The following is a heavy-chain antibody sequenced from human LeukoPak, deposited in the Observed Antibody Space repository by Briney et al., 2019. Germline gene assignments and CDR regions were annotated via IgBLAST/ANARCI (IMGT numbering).Heavy chain of an antibody. V-gene: IGHV3-48*04. CDR2: ISYSSSTI. D-gene: IGHD2-21*01. J-gene: IGHJ6*03. Sequence: GGSLRLSCAASGFTFSSYTMNWVRQAPGKGLEWISQISYSSSTIYYADSVKGRFTVSRDNARNSLYLQMNSLRAEDTALYYCAKSPYSGGMDVWGKGTTVTVSS. CDR1: GFTFSSYT. CDR3: AKSPYSGGMDV.